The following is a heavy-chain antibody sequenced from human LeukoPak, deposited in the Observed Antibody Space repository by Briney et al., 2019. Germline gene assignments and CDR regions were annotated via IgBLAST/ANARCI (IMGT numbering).Heavy chain of an antibody. J-gene: IGHJ4*02. CDR3: AKDQFGPSYYYDSSGSVDY. CDR2: ISYDGSNK. Sequence: GGPLRLSCAASGFTFSSYGMHWVRQAPGKGLEWVAVISYDGSNKYYADSVKGRFTISRDNSKNTLYLQMNSLRAEDTAVYYCAKDQFGPSYYYDSSGSVDYWGQGTLVTVSS. CDR1: GFTFSSYG. V-gene: IGHV3-30*18. D-gene: IGHD3-22*01.